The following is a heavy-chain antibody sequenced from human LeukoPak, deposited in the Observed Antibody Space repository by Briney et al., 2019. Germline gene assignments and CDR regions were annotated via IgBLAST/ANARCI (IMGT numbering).Heavy chain of an antibody. J-gene: IGHJ4*02. Sequence: PGGSLRLSCAASGFTFSSYAMSWVRQAPGKGLEWVSAISGSGGSTYYADSVKGRFTISRDNAKNSLYLQMNSLRAEDTAVYYCARNVASGFDFWGQGTLVTVSS. D-gene: IGHD1-1*01. CDR3: ARNVASGFDF. CDR2: ISGSGGST. V-gene: IGHV3-23*01. CDR1: GFTFSSYA.